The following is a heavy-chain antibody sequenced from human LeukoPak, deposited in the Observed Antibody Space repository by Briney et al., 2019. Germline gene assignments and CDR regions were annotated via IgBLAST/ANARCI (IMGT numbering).Heavy chain of an antibody. J-gene: IGHJ5*02. CDR1: GYTFTGYY. D-gene: IGHD2-15*01. CDR3: ASSFGHCSGGSCYSGNWFDP. Sequence: ASVKVSCKASGYTFTGYYMHWVRQAPGQGLEWMGWINPNSGGTNYAQKFQGRVTMTRDTSISTAYMELSRLRSDDTAVYYCASSFGHCSGGSCYSGNWFDPWGQGTLVTVSS. V-gene: IGHV1-2*02. CDR2: INPNSGGT.